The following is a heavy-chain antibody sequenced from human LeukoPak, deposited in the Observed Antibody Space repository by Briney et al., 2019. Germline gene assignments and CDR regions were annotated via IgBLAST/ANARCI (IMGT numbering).Heavy chain of an antibody. V-gene: IGHV3-15*04. CDR3: TTGIRGD. Sequence: GGSLRLSCAASGFTFSNAWMSWVRQAPGKGLEWVGRIASKTDGGTTDYAAPVKGRFTISRDDSKNTLFLQMNSLKTEDTAVYYCTTGIRGDCGQGTLVTVSS. CDR1: GFTFSNAW. J-gene: IGHJ4*02. CDR2: IASKTDGGTT.